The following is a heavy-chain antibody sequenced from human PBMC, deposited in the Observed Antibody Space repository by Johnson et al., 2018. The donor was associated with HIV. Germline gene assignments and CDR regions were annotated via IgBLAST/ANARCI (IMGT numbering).Heavy chain of an antibody. D-gene: IGHD1-26*01. V-gene: IGHV3-64*01. CDR3: AREGVGVNAFDI. CDR2: ISSNRGST. Sequence: VQLVESGGGVVQPGRSLRRSCAASGYTFSSCAMHWVRQAPGRGLEYVSAISSNRGSTYYANSVKGRFTISRDKSNNTLYLQMGSLRAEDMAVYYCAREGVGVNAFDIWGQGTMVTVSS. J-gene: IGHJ3*02. CDR1: GYTFSSCA.